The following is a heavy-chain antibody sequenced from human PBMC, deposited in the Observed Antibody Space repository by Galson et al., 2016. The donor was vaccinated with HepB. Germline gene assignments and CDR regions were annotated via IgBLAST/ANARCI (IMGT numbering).Heavy chain of an antibody. V-gene: IGHV3-48*02. J-gene: IGHJ3*01. CDR3: ARVLVRSAFEL. CDR2: ISSSISTI. D-gene: IGHD4/OR15-4a*01. Sequence: SLRLSCAAAGFNFNNYAMHWVRQAPGKGLQWISYISSSISTIYYADSVKGRFTISRDSAKNSVYLQMNRLRDDDTGVYYCARVLVRSAFELWGQGTLVTVSS. CDR1: GFNFNNYA.